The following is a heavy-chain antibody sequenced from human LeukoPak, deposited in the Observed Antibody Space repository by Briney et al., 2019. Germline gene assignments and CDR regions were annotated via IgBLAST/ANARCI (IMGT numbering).Heavy chain of an antibody. CDR2: INHSGST. V-gene: IGHV4-34*01. CDR3: AREGDDSSGAYPYFDY. CDR1: GGSFSGYY. J-gene: IGHJ4*02. Sequence: SETLSLTCAVYGGSFSGYYWSWIRQPPGKGLEWIGEINHSGSTNYNPSLKSRVTISVGTSKNQFSLKLSSVTAADTAVYYCAREGDDSSGAYPYFDYWGQGTLVTVSS. D-gene: IGHD3-22*01.